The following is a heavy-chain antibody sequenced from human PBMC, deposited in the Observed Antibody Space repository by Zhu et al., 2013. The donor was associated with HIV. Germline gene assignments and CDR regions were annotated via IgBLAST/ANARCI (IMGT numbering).Heavy chain of an antibody. J-gene: IGHJ6*02. CDR1: GGTFSSYT. V-gene: IGHV1-69*02. Sequence: QVQLVQSGAEVKKPGSSVKVSCKASGGTFSSYTISWVRQAPGQGLEWMGRIIPILGIANYAQKFQGRVTITADKSTSTAYMELSSLRSEDTAVYYCAGTLGKTSYYYYGMDVWGQGTTVTVSS. CDR3: AGTLGKTSYYYYGMDV. CDR2: IIPILGIA.